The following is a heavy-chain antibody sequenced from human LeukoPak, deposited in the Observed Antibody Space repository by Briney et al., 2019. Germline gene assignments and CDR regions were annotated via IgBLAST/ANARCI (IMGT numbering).Heavy chain of an antibody. Sequence: GGSLRLSCTGSGFTFGDYAMTWVRQAPGKGLEWVSYISSSGSTIYYADSVRGRFTISRDNSKNTLYLQMNSLRAEDAAVYFCAKAPVTSCRGAYCYPFDSWGQGTLVTVSS. CDR1: GFTFGDYA. CDR2: ISSSGSTI. CDR3: AKAPVTSCRGAYCYPFDS. D-gene: IGHD2-21*01. J-gene: IGHJ4*02. V-gene: IGHV3-11*01.